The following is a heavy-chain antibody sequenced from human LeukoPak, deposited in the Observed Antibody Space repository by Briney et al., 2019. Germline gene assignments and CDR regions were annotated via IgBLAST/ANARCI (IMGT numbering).Heavy chain of an antibody. CDR2: INPDGSEK. V-gene: IGHV3-7*01. CDR3: ARTYAYDATGDRGH. Sequence: GGSLRLSCVASRFTFNKYYMSWVRQAPGKGLQWVANINPDGSEKYYVDSVKGRFTISRDNAKNSLYLQMNSLRAEDTAVYYCARTYAYDATGDRGHWGQETLVTVSS. D-gene: IGHD3-16*01. CDR1: RFTFNKYY. J-gene: IGHJ4*02.